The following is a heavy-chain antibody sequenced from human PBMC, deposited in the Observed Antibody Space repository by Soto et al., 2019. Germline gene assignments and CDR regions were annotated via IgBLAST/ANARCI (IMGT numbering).Heavy chain of an antibody. CDR1: GFTFSSYA. CDR2: ISGSGGST. V-gene: IGHV3-23*01. CDR3: AKSDGKYYDFWSGYYTGISRFDY. J-gene: IGHJ4*02. D-gene: IGHD3-3*01. Sequence: PGGSLRLSCAASGFTFSSYAMSWVRQAPGKGLEWVSAISGSGGSTYYADSVKGRFTISRDNSKNTLYLQMNSLRAEDTAVYYCAKSDGKYYDFWSGYYTGISRFDYWGQGTLVTVSS.